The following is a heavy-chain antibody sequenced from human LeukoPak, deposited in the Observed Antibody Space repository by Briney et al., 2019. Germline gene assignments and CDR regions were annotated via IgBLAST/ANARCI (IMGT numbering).Heavy chain of an antibody. V-gene: IGHV4-59*11. CDR1: DDSFSSHY. CDR2: ISYIGST. CDR3: ARDLVTVTKGFDI. D-gene: IGHD4-17*01. J-gene: IGHJ3*02. Sequence: SKTLSLTCAVSDDSFSSHYWTWIRQPPGKGLEWIGYISYIGSTNFNPSLKSRVTISIDTSKNQFSLKLTSVTAADTAVYYCARDLVTVTKGFDIWGQGTMVSVSS.